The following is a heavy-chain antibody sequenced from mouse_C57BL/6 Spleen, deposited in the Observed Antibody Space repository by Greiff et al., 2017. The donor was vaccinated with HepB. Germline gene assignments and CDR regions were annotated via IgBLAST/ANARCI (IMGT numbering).Heavy chain of an antibody. Sequence: QVQLQQPGAELVKPGASVKLSCKASGYTFTSYWMQWVKQRPGQGLEWIGEIDPSDSYTNYNQKFKGKATLTVDTSSSTAYMQLSSLTSEDSAVYYCARAYYSNYGFAYWGQGTLVTVSA. CDR3: ARAYYSNYGFAY. V-gene: IGHV1-50*01. CDR1: GYTFTSYW. D-gene: IGHD2-5*01. CDR2: IDPSDSYT. J-gene: IGHJ3*01.